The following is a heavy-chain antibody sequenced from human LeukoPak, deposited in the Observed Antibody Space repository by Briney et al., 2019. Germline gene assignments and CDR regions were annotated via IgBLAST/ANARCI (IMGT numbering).Heavy chain of an antibody. D-gene: IGHD1-26*01. CDR3: RRLGGYHNF. V-gene: IGHV4-4*07. CDR1: GASISNYY. J-gene: IGHJ4*02. Sequence: SETLSLTCTVSGASISNYYWSWIRQTPEKGLEWMGRIHSSGGSSYYPSLKSRLTLSIDTSRNQLSLKLPSVTAADSAVYSWRRLGGYHNFWGQGALVTVSS. CDR2: IHSSGGS.